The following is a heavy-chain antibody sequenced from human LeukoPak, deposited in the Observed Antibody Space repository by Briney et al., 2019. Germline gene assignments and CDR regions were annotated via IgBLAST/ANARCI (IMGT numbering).Heavy chain of an antibody. J-gene: IGHJ5*02. CDR3: TTDRWYSADH. D-gene: IGHD2-15*01. CDR1: GFILSDSW. V-gene: IGHV3-7*03. Sequence: GGSLRLSCTVSGFILSDSWMAWIPQAPGKGLEWVAIIEKNGSGKNYVDSVKGRFIISRDNAKNSLFLQMDSLKVEDTAIYYCTTDRWYSADHWGQGTLVTVSS. CDR2: IEKNGSGK.